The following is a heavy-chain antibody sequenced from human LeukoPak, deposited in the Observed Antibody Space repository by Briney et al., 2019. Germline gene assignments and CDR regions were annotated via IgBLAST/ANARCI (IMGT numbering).Heavy chain of an antibody. CDR2: ISAYNGNT. J-gene: IGHJ4*02. CDR3: ARAEDYDILTGLLDY. D-gene: IGHD3-9*01. Sequence: ASVKVSCKASGYTFTGYYMHWVRQAPGQGLEWMGWISAYNGNTNYAQKLQGRVTMTTDTSTSTAYMELRSLRSDDTAVYYCARAEDYDILTGLLDYWGQGTLVTVSS. V-gene: IGHV1-18*04. CDR1: GYTFTGYY.